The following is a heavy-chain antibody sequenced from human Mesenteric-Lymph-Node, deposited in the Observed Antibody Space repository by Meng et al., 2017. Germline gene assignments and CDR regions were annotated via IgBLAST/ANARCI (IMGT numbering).Heavy chain of an antibody. CDR1: GFTFDDYA. Sequence: GGSLRLSCAASGFTFDDYAMHWVRQAPGKGLEWVSGISWNSGSIGYADSVKGRFTISRDNSQNTLFLQMNSLRADDTAVYYCSAASSFDMWGLGKKVT. J-gene: IGHJ3*02. CDR2: ISWNSGSI. V-gene: IGHV3-9*01. D-gene: IGHD1-26*01. CDR3: SAASSFDM.